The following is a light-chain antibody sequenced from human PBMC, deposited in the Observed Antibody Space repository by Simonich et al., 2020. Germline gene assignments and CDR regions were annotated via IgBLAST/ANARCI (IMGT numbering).Light chain of an antibody. V-gene: IGKV1-6*01. J-gene: IGKJ3*01. CDR3: LQDYNYPV. CDR1: QGIKND. CDR2: AAS. Sequence: AIQMTQSPSSLSASVGDRVTITCQASQGIKNDLGWYQQKPGKAPKLLIYAASSLQSGVPSRFSGSGSGTDFTLTISSLQPEDFATYSCLQDYNYPVFGPGTKVDIK.